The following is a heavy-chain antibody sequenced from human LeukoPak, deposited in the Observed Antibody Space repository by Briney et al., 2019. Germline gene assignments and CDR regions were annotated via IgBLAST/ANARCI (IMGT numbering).Heavy chain of an antibody. V-gene: IGHV3-30*18. CDR1: GFTFSSYG. J-gene: IGHJ6*02. CDR3: VKDLGYYYDSSMDV. D-gene: IGHD3-22*01. Sequence: PGGSLRLSCAASGFTFSSYGMHWVRQAPGKGLEWVAVISYDGSNKYYADSVKGRFTISRDNSKNTLYLQMNSLRAEDTAVYYCVKDLGYYYDSSMDVWGQGTTVTVSS. CDR2: ISYDGSNK.